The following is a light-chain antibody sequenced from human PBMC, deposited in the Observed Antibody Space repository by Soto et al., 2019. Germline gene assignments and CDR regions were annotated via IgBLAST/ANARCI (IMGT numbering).Light chain of an antibody. J-gene: IGKJ4*01. CDR3: QQSFSNVLT. Sequence: DIQMTQSPSSLSASVGDRVTITCRASENTKTFLHWYQKKPGKAPKLLVYGASSLHSGVPSRFSGSGSGTDFTLTSSGLQPEDFASYYCQQSFSNVLTFGGGTKVEIK. V-gene: IGKV1-39*01. CDR2: GAS. CDR1: ENTKTF.